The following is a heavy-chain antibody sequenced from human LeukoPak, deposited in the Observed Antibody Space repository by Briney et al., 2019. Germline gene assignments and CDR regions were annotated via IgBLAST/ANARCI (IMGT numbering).Heavy chain of an antibody. J-gene: IGHJ4*02. CDR1: GFTFTTFG. CDR3: ATQLTGTTLGYFDY. Sequence: PGGSLRLSWAASGFTFTTFGMEWVRQAPGKGREWVEVIGLEGSNKYYADSVKGRFTISRDNSKNTLYLQMNSLRAEDTAVYYCATQLTGTTLGYFDYWGQGTLVTVSS. D-gene: IGHD1-7*01. CDR2: IGLEGSNK. V-gene: IGHV3-33*01.